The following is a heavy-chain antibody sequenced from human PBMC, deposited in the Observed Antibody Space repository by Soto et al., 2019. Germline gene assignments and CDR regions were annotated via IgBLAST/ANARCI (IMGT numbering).Heavy chain of an antibody. V-gene: IGHV3-66*01. CDR3: ARESSSGNSYFDY. CDR2: IYSGGST. CDR1: GFTVSSSN. J-gene: IGHJ4*02. D-gene: IGHD1-26*01. Sequence: ESGGGLVQPGGSLRLSCAASGFTVSSSNMRWVRQAPGKGLEWVSLIYSGGSTYYADSVKGRFTISRDNSKNTLFLQMNSVRADDTAMYYCARESSSGNSYFDYWGRGTLVAVSS.